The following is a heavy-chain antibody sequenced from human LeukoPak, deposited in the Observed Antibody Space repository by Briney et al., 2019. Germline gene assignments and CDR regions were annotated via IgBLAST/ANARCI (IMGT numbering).Heavy chain of an antibody. CDR3: ARGRDRSKAGDH. V-gene: IGHV4-34*01. J-gene: IGHJ4*02. D-gene: IGHD5-24*01. CDR1: GGSCDDYY. Sequence: PLETLSLTCDVYGGSCDDYYCSWIRQPPGKGLEWIGEIHPSGIFYYNSSLMSRVTISIDTSKSQFSLRLTSVTAADTAFYYCARGRDRSKAGDHWGQGSLVTVSS. CDR2: IHPSGIF.